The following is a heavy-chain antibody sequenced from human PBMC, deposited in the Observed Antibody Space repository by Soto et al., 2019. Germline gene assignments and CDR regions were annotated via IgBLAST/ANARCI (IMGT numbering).Heavy chain of an antibody. D-gene: IGHD5-18*01. Sequence: PGGSLRLSCAASGFTFSSYTMSWVRQAPGKGLEWVSVISGSGTSTYYADSVKGRFTISRDSSKNTLYLQMSRLRGEDTAIYYCAKDPSYGNSETCYSPPWFDPWGQGTWVTFS. CDR2: ISGSGTST. CDR1: GFTFSSYT. J-gene: IGHJ5*02. V-gene: IGHV3-23*01. CDR3: AKDPSYGNSETCYSPPWFDP.